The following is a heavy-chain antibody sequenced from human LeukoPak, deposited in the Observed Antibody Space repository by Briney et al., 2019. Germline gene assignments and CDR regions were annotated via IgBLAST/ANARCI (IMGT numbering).Heavy chain of an antibody. CDR1: AFIFSGHW. J-gene: IGHJ6*02. CDR3: ARGCSTSRKTNYYYYGMDV. D-gene: IGHD2-2*01. V-gene: IGHV3-7*03. CDR2: IKEDGSER. Sequence: GGSLRLSCEGSAFIFSGHWMNWVRQTPGKGLEWVASIKEDGSERQYVDSVKGRFSISRDNTKGSLFLQLNSLRAEDTAVYYCARGCSTSRKTNYYYYGMDVWGQGTTVTVSS.